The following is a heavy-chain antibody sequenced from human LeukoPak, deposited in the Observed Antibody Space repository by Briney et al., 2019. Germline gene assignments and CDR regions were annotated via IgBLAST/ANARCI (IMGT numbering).Heavy chain of an antibody. D-gene: IGHD2-2*01. CDR3: AKDQRGPAAMLYYYYYGMDV. CDR2: ISSSSSYT. CDR1: GFTFSDYY. Sequence: GGSLRLSCAASGFTFSDYYMSWIRQAPGKGLEWVSYISSSSSYTNYADSVKGRFTISRDNAKNSLYLQMNSLRAEDTAVYYCAKDQRGPAAMLYYYYYGMDVWGKGTTVTVSS. J-gene: IGHJ6*04. V-gene: IGHV3-11*06.